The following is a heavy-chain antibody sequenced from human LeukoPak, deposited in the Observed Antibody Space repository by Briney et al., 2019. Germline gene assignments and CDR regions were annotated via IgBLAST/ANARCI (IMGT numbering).Heavy chain of an antibody. CDR3: ARDGFSSSWYGRALDY. CDR1: GFRFGNSA. CDR2: ITSTSGSI. J-gene: IGHJ4*02. V-gene: IGHV3-23*01. Sequence: GGSLRLSCVGSGFRFGNSAMSWVRQIPGKGLEWVSSITSTSGSIKYVDSVKGRFTISRDNSRNTLYLQMNSLRAGDTAVYYCARDGFSSSWYGRALDYWGQGTLVTVSS. D-gene: IGHD6-13*01.